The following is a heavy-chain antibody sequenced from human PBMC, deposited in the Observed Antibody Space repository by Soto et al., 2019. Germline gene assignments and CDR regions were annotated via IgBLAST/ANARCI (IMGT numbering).Heavy chain of an antibody. V-gene: IGHV4-34*01. J-gene: IGHJ4*02. Sequence: PSETLSLTCAVYGGSFSDYSWTWIRQPPDKGLEWIGHIYDGGTTYSSPSLKGRVTISADTSETQFSLKLNSVSAADTAVYYCARGPSGDKVDYWGQGIQVTVSS. D-gene: IGHD7-27*01. CDR3: ARGPSGDKVDY. CDR2: IYDGGTT. CDR1: GGSFSDYS.